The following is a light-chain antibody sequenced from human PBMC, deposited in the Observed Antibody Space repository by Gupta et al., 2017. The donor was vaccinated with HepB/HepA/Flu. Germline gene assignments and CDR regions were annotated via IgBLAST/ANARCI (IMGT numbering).Light chain of an antibody. CDR2: EVS. J-gene: IGLJ2*01. Sequence: LPQPASSSGSPGQSITISCTRSSSDIGAYNAVSWYQQYPGKPPKLLIYEVSNRPSVVFYRFSGSKSGNTSSLTISGLHPEDDADYYCSSIRSGYTLVVFGGGTKLTVL. CDR3: SSIRSGYTLVV. V-gene: IGLV2-14*01. CDR1: SSDIGAYNA.